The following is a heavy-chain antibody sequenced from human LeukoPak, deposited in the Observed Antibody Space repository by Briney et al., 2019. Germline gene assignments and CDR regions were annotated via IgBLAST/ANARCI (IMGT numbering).Heavy chain of an antibody. Sequence: SETLSLTCTVSGGSISSNSFYWGWIRQPPGKGLEWIGSIYYSGSTYYNPSLKSRVTISVDTSKKQFSLKLSSVNAADTAVYYCARHPVVTAFYNWFDPWGQGTLVTVSS. D-gene: IGHD2-21*02. V-gene: IGHV4-39*01. J-gene: IGHJ5*02. CDR3: ARHPVVTAFYNWFDP. CDR2: IYYSGST. CDR1: GGSISSNSFY.